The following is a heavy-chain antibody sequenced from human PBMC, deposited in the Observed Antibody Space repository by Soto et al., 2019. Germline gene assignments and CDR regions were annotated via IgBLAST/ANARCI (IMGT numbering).Heavy chain of an antibody. V-gene: IGHV4-59*01. Sequence: QVQLQESGPRLVKSSETLSLVCSVSGDSIIRSFWGWIRQSPGKGLQYIGYSSDSGGTDYDPSLRSRVTISVDTSKNQFSLKRTSVTAADTAVYYCARGAVDFSGPDSFDIWGQGTMVTVSS. J-gene: IGHJ3*02. D-gene: IGHD2-15*01. CDR2: SSDSGGT. CDR3: ARGAVDFSGPDSFDI. CDR1: GDSIIRSF.